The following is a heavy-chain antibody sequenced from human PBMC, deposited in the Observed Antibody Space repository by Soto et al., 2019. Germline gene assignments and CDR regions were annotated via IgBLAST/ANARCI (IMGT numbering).Heavy chain of an antibody. CDR3: ARRRGGFGGGWTTPYFDY. J-gene: IGHJ4*02. CDR2: IYWDDDK. Sequence: QITLKESGPTVVKPTQTLTLTYSPSGFSLNTGGVGVGWIRQPPGKALEWLAVIYWDDDKSWNPSLRDRLTINRDASDDQVVLTVTNMDPVDTGTYYCARRRGGFGGGWTTPYFDYWGQGTLVTVSS. V-gene: IGHV2-5*02. CDR1: GFSLNTGGVG. D-gene: IGHD6-19*01.